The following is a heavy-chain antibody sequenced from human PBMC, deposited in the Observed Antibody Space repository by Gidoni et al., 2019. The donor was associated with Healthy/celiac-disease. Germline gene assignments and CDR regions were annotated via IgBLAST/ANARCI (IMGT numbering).Heavy chain of an antibody. CDR2: IRSKAYGGTT. J-gene: IGHJ4*02. D-gene: IGHD3-9*01. CDR3: TRDYDILTGYSYYFDY. V-gene: IGHV3-49*03. CDR1: GFTFGDYA. Sequence: EVQLVESGGGLVQPGWSLRFFCTASGFTFGDYAMSWFRQAPGKGLEWVGCIRSKAYGGTTEYAASVKGRLTISRDDSKSIAYLQMNSLKTEDTAVYYCTRDYDILTGYSYYFDYWGQGTLVTVSS.